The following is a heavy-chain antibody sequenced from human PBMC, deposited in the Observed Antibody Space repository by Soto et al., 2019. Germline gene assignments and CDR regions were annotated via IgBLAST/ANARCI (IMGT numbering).Heavy chain of an antibody. CDR3: ARVRYCGGDCYQYYFDY. CDR1: GGSVSSGSYY. Sequence: WETLSLTCTVSGGSVSSGSYYWSWIRQPPGKGLEWIGYIYYSGSTNYNPSLKSRVTISVDTSKNQFSLKLSSVTAADTAVYYCARVRYCGGDCYQYYFDYWGQGTLVTVPQ. CDR2: IYYSGST. J-gene: IGHJ4*02. V-gene: IGHV4-61*01. D-gene: IGHD2-21*02.